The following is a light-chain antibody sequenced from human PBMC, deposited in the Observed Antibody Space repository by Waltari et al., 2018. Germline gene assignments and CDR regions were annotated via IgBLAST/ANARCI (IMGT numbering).Light chain of an antibody. V-gene: IGKV3-20*01. CDR3: QHYLRLPVA. CDR2: GAS. CDR1: QSVGRT. Sequence: EIVLTQSPGTLSLSPGERAIVSGRASQSVGRTLAWYQQKPGQAPRLLIYGASNRATGIPDRFIGSGSGTEFSLTISGLEPEDSAVYYCQHYLRLPVAFGQGTKVEIK. J-gene: IGKJ1*01.